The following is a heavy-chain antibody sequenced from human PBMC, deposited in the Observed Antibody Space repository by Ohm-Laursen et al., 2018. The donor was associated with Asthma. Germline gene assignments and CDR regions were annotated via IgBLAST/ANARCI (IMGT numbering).Heavy chain of an antibody. CDR3: AKEEMIVVVYFQH. Sequence: SLRLSCTASGFTFSSYGMHWVRQAPGKGLEWVAVISYDGSNKYYADSVKGRFTISRENSKNTLYLQMNSLRAEDTAVYYCAKEEMIVVVYFQHWGQGALVTVSS. CDR1: GFTFSSYG. CDR2: ISYDGSNK. D-gene: IGHD3-22*01. V-gene: IGHV3-30*18. J-gene: IGHJ1*01.